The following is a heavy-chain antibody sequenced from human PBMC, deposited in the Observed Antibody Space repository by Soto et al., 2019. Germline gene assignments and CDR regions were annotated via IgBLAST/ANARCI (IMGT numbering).Heavy chain of an antibody. V-gene: IGHV3-20*01. Sequence: GGSLRLSCAASGFTFDDYGISWVRQAPGKGLEWVSGINWNGGSTGYADSVKGRFTISRDNSKNSLYLQMNSLRAEDTAVYHYAKAGVDGQLLLFRELSPDFDNWGQGTLVTVSS. CDR2: INWNGGST. CDR1: GFTFDDYG. J-gene: IGHJ4*02. D-gene: IGHD3-10*01. CDR3: AKAGVDGQLLLFRELSPDFDN.